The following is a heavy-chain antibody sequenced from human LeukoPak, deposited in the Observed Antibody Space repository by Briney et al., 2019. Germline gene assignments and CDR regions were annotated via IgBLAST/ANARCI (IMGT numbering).Heavy chain of an antibody. J-gene: IGHJ5*02. D-gene: IGHD2-2*01. Sequence: SETLSLTCTVTGDSISSSSYYWAWIRQPPGKGLEWIGNIHNTGITYYNPSLKSRVAISVDTSKNQFSLKLSSVTAADTSGYYCARHSRIGYCDTTSCIFNWFDPWGRGTLVTVSS. CDR2: IHNTGIT. CDR1: GDSISSSSYY. V-gene: IGHV4-39*01. CDR3: ARHSRIGYCDTTSCIFNWFDP.